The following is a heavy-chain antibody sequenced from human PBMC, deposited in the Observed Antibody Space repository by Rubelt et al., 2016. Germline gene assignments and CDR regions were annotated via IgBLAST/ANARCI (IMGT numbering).Heavy chain of an antibody. D-gene: IGHD6-6*01. V-gene: IGHV4-38-2*02. CDR1: GFSISSGYY. CDR2: IYQSGST. Sequence: QVLLQESGPGLVKPSETLSLTCTVSGFSISSGYYWGWVRQPPGKGLECIGSIYQSGSTYYNPSLKSRVTISIDTSKNQLSRKLSLVTAADTAVYYCARQYSSSSHFDHWGQGILVTVSS. J-gene: IGHJ4*02. CDR3: ARQYSSSSHFDH.